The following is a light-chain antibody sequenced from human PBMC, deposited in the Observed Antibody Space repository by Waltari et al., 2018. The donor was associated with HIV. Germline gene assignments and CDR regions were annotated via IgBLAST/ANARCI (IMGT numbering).Light chain of an antibody. CDR3: CSFAGSYTWL. J-gene: IGLJ2*01. CDR2: DLT. V-gene: IGLV2-11*01. Sequence: QSALTQPRSVSGSPGPSGTISCTGTSSAVGGYNYVPWYQQLPGKAPKLMIYDLTERPSGVPDRFSGSKSGNTASLTISGLQAEDEADYYCCSFAGSYTWLFGGGTKLTVL. CDR1: SSAVGGYNY.